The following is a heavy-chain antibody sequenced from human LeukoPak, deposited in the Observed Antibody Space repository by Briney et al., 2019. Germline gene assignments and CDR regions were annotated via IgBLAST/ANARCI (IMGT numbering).Heavy chain of an antibody. D-gene: IGHD1-14*01. J-gene: IGHJ4*02. CDR3: ARDSFETDIDY. V-gene: IGHV3-7*01. CDR1: GFLFSRYR. Sequence: GGSLRLSCAASGFLFSRYRMSWVRQAPGKGLEWVANIKEDGSEKYYVESMKGRFTISRDNVKNSLYLQINSLRAEDTAVYYCARDSFETDIDYWGQGTLVTVS. CDR2: IKEDGSEK.